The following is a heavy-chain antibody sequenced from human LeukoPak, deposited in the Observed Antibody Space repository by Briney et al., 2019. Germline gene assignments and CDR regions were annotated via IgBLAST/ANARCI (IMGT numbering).Heavy chain of an antibody. CDR2: ISSSGNTI. V-gene: IGHV3-11*01. D-gene: IGHD6-13*01. Sequence: GGSLRLSCEASGFTFSDYYMSWIRQAPGKGLEWVSYISSSGNTIYYADSVKGRFTISRDNAKNSLYLQMNSLRAEDTAVYYCASSGSSWYTFDHWGQGTLVTVSS. J-gene: IGHJ4*02. CDR3: ASSGSSWYTFDH. CDR1: GFTFSDYY.